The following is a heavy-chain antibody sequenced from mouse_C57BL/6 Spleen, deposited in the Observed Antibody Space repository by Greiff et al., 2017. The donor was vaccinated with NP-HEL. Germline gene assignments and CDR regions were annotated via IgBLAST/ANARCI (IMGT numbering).Heavy chain of an antibody. V-gene: IGHV1-50*01. CDR1: GYTFTSYW. J-gene: IGHJ4*01. Sequence: QVQLQQPGAELVKPGASVKLSCKASGYTFTSYWMQWVKQRPGQGLEWIGEIDPSDIYTNYNQKFKGKATLTVDTSSSTAYMQLSSLTSEDSAVYYCARRTSPFLYYAMDYWGQGTSVTVSS. CDR2: IDPSDIYT. CDR3: ARRTSPFLYYAMDY.